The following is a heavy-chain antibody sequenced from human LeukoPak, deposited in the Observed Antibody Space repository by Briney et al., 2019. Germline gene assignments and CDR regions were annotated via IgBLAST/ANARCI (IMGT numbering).Heavy chain of an antibody. V-gene: IGHV3-23*01. CDR1: GFTFSSYA. D-gene: IGHD1-26*01. J-gene: IGHJ4*02. CDR3: AKDSGSGSYYDFDY. Sequence: GGSLRLSCAASGFTFSSYAMSWVRQAPGKGLECDSAISGSGGSTYYADSVKVRFTISRDNSKNTLYLQMNSLRAEDTAVYYRAKDSGSGSYYDFDYWGQGTLVTVSS. CDR2: ISGSGGST.